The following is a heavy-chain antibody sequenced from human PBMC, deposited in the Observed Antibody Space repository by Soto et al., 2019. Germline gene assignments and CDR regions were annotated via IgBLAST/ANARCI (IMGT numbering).Heavy chain of an antibody. Sequence: EVQLVETGGGLIQPGGSLRLSCAASGFTVSSNYMSWVRQAPGKGLEWVSVIYSGGSTYYADSVKGRFTISRDNSKNTLYLQMNSLRAEDTAVYYCARDLCSGGSCYFDYWGQGTLVTVSS. D-gene: IGHD2-15*01. CDR3: ARDLCSGGSCYFDY. V-gene: IGHV3-53*02. CDR2: IYSGGST. J-gene: IGHJ4*02. CDR1: GFTVSSNY.